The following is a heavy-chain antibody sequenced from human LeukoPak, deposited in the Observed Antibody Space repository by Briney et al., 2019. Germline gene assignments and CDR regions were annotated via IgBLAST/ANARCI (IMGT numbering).Heavy chain of an antibody. V-gene: IGHV1-46*01. CDR2: INPSGGST. CDR3: AREGAPLGLRLGEFYY. D-gene: IGHD3-16*01. J-gene: IGHJ4*02. Sequence: GASVKVSCKASGYTFTSYYMHWVRQAPGQGLEWMGIINPSGGSTSYAQKFQGRVTMTRDTSTSTAYMELSSLRSEDTAVYYCAREGAPLGLRLGEFYYWGQGTLVTVSS. CDR1: GYTFTSYY.